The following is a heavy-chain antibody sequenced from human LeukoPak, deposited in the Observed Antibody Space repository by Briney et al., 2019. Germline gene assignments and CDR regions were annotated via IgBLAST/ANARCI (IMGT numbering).Heavy chain of an antibody. CDR1: GFTFSSYA. Sequence: GGSLRLSCAASGFTFSSYAMHWVRQAPGKGLEYVSAISSNGGSTYYANSVKGRFTISRDNSKNTLYLQMGSLRAEDMAVYYCARGGGYCGGDCLDAFDIWGQGTMVTVSS. J-gene: IGHJ3*02. CDR3: ARGGGYCGGDCLDAFDI. V-gene: IGHV3-64*01. CDR2: ISSNGGST. D-gene: IGHD2-21*01.